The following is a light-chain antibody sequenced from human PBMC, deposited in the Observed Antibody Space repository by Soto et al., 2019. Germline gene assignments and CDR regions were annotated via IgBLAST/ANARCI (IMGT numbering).Light chain of an antibody. J-gene: IGLJ2*01. CDR3: AVWDDSLSGMI. V-gene: IGLV1-44*01. Sequence: QSVLTQPPSVSGTPGQRVTISCSGSSSNIETNTVDWYQHLPGTAPKVLIFNNNQRPSGVPDRFSGSKSGTSASLAISGLQSEDEAHYYCAVWDDSLSGMIFGGGTKATVL. CDR2: NNN. CDR1: SSNIETNT.